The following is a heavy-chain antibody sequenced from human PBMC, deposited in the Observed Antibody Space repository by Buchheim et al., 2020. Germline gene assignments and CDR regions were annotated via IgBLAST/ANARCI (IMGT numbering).Heavy chain of an antibody. CDR3: ARENWSGEGGYDC. CDR1: GFVFSVNR. V-gene: IGHV4-4*02. CDR2: ISSGGRS. D-gene: IGHD3-3*01. J-gene: IGHJ4*02. Sequence: VQLLESGGGLVQPGGSLRLSCAASGFVFSVNRMNWVRQAPGKGLEWVGEISSGGRSNYNPSLKSRVTISIDKARNQLSLKLTSVTAADTAVYYCARENWSGEGGYDCWGQGTL.